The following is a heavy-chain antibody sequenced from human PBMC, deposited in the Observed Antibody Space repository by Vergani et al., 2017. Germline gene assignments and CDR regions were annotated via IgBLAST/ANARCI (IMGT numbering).Heavy chain of an antibody. V-gene: IGHV3-21*01. D-gene: IGHD3-22*01. CDR1: GFTFSSYS. J-gene: IGHJ4*02. CDR2: ISSSSSYI. Sequence: EVQLVESGGGLVKPGGSLRLSCAASGFTFSSYSMNWVRQAPGKGLEWVSSISSSSSYIYYAASVKGRFTISRDNAKNSLYLQMNSLRAEDTAVYYCARDXYYYDSSGKTNFDYWGQGTLVTVSS. CDR3: ARDXYYYDSSGKTNFDY.